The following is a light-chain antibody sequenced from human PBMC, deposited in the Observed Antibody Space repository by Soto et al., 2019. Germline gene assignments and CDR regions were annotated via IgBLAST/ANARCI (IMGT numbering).Light chain of an antibody. CDR1: SSDVGGYNY. Sequence: QSVLTQPASVSGSPGQSITISCTGTSSDVGGYNYVSWYQQHPGKAPKFMIYDVSNRPSGVSNLFSGSKSGNTASLTISGPQAEDEADYYCCSYTTSNTRQIVFGTGTKVTVL. CDR3: CSYTTSNTRQIV. CDR2: DVS. J-gene: IGLJ1*01. V-gene: IGLV2-14*01.